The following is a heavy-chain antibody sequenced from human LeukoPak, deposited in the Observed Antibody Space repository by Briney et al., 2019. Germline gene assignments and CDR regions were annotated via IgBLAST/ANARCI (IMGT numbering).Heavy chain of an antibody. J-gene: IGHJ4*02. Sequence: AGGSLRDSCAVSGFTFCSYVTNWVRQAPGKGLEWVSGISGSGAGTYYADSVKGRFTISRDNSKNTLYLQMNSLGAEDTAVYYCAKMVREFYTISYYFDYWGQGTLVTVSS. V-gene: IGHV3-23*01. D-gene: IGHD2-8*01. CDR2: ISGSGAGT. CDR3: AKMVREFYTISYYFDY. CDR1: GFTFCSYV.